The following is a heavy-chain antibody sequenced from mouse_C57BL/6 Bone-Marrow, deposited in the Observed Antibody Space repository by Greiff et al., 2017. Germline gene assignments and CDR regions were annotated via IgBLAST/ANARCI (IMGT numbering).Heavy chain of an antibody. V-gene: IGHV1-75*01. CDR2: IFPGSGST. D-gene: IGHD1-1*01. J-gene: IGHJ2*01. CDR1: GYTFTDYY. Sequence: SGPELVKPGASVKISCKASGYTFTDYYINWVKQRPGQGLEWIGWIFPGSGSTYYNEKFKGKATLTVDKSSSTAYMLLSSLTSEDSAVYFCARGTYYYGSSFYFDYWGQGTTLTVSS. CDR3: ARGTYYYGSSFYFDY.